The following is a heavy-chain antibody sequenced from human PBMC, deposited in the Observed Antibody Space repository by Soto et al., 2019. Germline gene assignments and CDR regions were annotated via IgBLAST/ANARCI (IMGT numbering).Heavy chain of an antibody. CDR3: VKGPAFYDSSSFDY. CDR1: GFTFSSYA. Sequence: PGGSLRLSCSASGFTFSSYAMHWVRQAPGKGLEYVSAITDVGDRTYYADSVKGRFTISRDNSKNTLYLQMSSLRPEDTAVYYCVKGPAFYDSSSFDYWGQGTLVTVSS. CDR2: ITDVGDRT. V-gene: IGHV3-64D*06. D-gene: IGHD3-22*01. J-gene: IGHJ4*02.